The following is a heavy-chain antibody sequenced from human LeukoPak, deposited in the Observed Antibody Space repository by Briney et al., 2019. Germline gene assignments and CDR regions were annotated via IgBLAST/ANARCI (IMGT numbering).Heavy chain of an antibody. Sequence: SETLSLTCVVYGESFSGYYWTWIRQPPGKGLEWIGEIIDTGSTKYNSSLKSRVTISVDTSKNEFSLKLTSVTAADTAVYFCFADRGGDQGDSWGQGTLVTVSS. CDR3: FADRGGDQGDS. CDR2: IIDTGST. V-gene: IGHV4-34*12. D-gene: IGHD3-16*01. J-gene: IGHJ4*02. CDR1: GESFSGYY.